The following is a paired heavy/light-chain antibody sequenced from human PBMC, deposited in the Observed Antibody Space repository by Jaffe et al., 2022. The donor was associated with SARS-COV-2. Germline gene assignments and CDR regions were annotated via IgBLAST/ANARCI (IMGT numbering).Light chain of an antibody. V-gene: IGKV3-20*01. CDR2: GSS. CDR3: QQYGSSVT. J-gene: IGKJ4*01. CDR1: QAVSSSN. Sequence: EIVLTQSPGTLSLSPGERASLSCRASQAVSSSNLAWYQQKPGQAPRLLIYGSSSRATGIPDRFSGDGAGTDFSLTISRLEPEDFAVYYCQQYGSSVTFGGGTKVEIK.
Heavy chain of an antibody. D-gene: IGHD2-21*01. CDR1: GFTFGSYA. CDR3: AKWGTANCCYSGLDV. Sequence: EVQLLESGGGWVQPGGSLRLSCAASGFTFGSYAMSWVRQAPGKGLEWVSGTSGGGSSTKYADSVKGRFTISRDNSKRTLYLQLNSLRAEDTAVYYCAKWGTANCCYSGLDVWGQGTTVTVSS. V-gene: IGHV3-23*01. J-gene: IGHJ6*02. CDR2: TSGGGSST.